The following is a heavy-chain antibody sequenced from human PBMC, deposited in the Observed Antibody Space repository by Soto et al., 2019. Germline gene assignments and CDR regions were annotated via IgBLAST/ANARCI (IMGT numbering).Heavy chain of an antibody. D-gene: IGHD2-2*01. CDR1: GFTFSSYA. CDR2: ISYDGSNK. Sequence: GGSLRLSCAASGFTFSSYAMHWVRQAPGKGLEWVAVISYDGSNKYYADSVKGRFTISRDNSKNTLYLQMNSLRAEDKAVYYCARDSRQLRSVARYCSSTSCPELNYYYYYGMDVWGQGTTVTVSS. V-gene: IGHV3-30-3*01. J-gene: IGHJ6*02. CDR3: ARDSRQLRSVARYCSSTSCPELNYYYYYGMDV.